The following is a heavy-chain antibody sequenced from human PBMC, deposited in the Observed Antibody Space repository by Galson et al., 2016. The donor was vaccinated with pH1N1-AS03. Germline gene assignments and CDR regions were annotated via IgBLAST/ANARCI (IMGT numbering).Heavy chain of an antibody. V-gene: IGHV3-66*02. CDR2: IFAGGGT. J-gene: IGHJ6*02. CDR3: ARGLEYGGKFYHYYGLDV. Sequence: SLRLSCAASGFSVSGNYMSWVRQAPGKGLEWVSIIFAGGGTYFADSVKGRFPFSRDTSKNTVLLQVNSLRAEDTAVYYCARGLEYGGKFYHYYGLDVWGQGTTVTVSS. CDR1: GFSVSGNY. D-gene: IGHD4-23*01.